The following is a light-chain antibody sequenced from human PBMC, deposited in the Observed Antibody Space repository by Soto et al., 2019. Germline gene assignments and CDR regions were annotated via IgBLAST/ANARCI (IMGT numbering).Light chain of an antibody. Sequence: EIVLTRSPGTLSLSPGERATLSCRAIQDLADYYLAWYQQRPGQAPRLLIYGASTRATGIPARFSGSGSGTEFTLTISSLQSEDFAVYYCQQYNNWPSWTFGQGTKVDIK. CDR2: GAS. V-gene: IGKV3-15*01. CDR3: QQYNNWPSWT. CDR1: QDLADYY. J-gene: IGKJ1*01.